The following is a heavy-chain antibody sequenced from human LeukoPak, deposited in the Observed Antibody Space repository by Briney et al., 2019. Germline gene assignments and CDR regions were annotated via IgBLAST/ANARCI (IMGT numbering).Heavy chain of an antibody. D-gene: IGHD3-16*01. V-gene: IGHV5-51*01. CDR2: IYPGDSDT. Sequence: GESLKISCKGSGYSFTSYWIGWVRQMPGKGLEWMGIIYPGDSDTRYSPSFQGQVTISADKPISAAYLQWSSLKASDTAMYYCARSKGESPDAFDIWGQGTMVTVSS. CDR1: GYSFTSYW. J-gene: IGHJ3*02. CDR3: ARSKGESPDAFDI.